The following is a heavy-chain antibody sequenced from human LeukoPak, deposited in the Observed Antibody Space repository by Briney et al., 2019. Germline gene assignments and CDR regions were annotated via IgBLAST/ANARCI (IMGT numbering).Heavy chain of an antibody. J-gene: IGHJ4*02. CDR1: GFTFSRYS. Sequence: GGSLRLSCAASGFTFSRYSMNWVRQAPGKGLEWVSYISRSSSMINYADSVKGRFTVSRDNAKNSLYLQMNSLRAVDTAVYYCAPDCSSVSCFDYWGQGTLVTVSS. CDR2: ISRSSSMI. V-gene: IGHV3-48*04. CDR3: APDCSSVSCFDY. D-gene: IGHD2-2*01.